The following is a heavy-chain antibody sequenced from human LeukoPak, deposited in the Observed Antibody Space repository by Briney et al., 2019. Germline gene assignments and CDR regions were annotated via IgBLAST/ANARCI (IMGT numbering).Heavy chain of an antibody. CDR2: INSDGSTT. V-gene: IGHV3-74*01. Sequence: PGGSLRLSCTASGFTFSSYWMHWVRQAPGKGLVWVSGINSDGSTTNYADSVKGRFTISRDNARNTLYLQMNSLGAEDTAVYYCANYNGDYLDYWGQGTLVAVSS. D-gene: IGHD5-24*01. J-gene: IGHJ4*02. CDR3: ANYNGDYLDY. CDR1: GFTFSSYW.